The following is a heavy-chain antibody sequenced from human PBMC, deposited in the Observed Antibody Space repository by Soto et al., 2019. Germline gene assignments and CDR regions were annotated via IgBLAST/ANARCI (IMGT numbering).Heavy chain of an antibody. Sequence: EVQLVESGGGLVQPGGSLRLSCAASGFSFSTYSMNWVRQARGKGLEWVSYISSRSYTIYYVDSVKGRFTISRDNAKNSLYLQMNSLRDEETAVYYCARGGSSSDNGMDVWGQGTTVTVSS. CDR2: ISSRSYTI. CDR1: GFSFSTYS. CDR3: ARGGSSSDNGMDV. V-gene: IGHV3-48*02. D-gene: IGHD6-6*01. J-gene: IGHJ6*02.